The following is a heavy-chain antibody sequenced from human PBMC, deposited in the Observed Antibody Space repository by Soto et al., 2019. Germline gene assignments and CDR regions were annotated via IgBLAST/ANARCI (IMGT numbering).Heavy chain of an antibody. CDR1: GFTFTSSA. D-gene: IGHD3-22*01. J-gene: IGHJ4*02. CDR3: ARVYDSSGSRSFDY. CDR2: IVLGNGNT. V-gene: IGHV1-58*01. Sequence: SVKVSCKASGFTFTSSAVQWVRQARGQPLEWIGWIVLGNGNTNYAQKFQGRVTITRDKSTSTAYMDLSRLRSADTAVYYCARVYDSSGSRSFDYWGQGTLVTVSS.